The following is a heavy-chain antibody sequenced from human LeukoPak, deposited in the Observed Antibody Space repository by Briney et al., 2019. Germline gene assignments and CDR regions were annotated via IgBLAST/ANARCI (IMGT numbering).Heavy chain of an antibody. Sequence: GGSLRLSRAASGFTFDDYAMHWVRQAPGKGLEWVSGISWNSGSIGHADSVKGRFTISRDNAKESLYLQLNSLRVEDTALYYCARYSGTYRDYWGQGTLVTVSS. V-gene: IGHV3-9*01. D-gene: IGHD1-26*01. J-gene: IGHJ4*02. CDR2: ISWNSGSI. CDR3: ARYSGTYRDY. CDR1: GFTFDDYA.